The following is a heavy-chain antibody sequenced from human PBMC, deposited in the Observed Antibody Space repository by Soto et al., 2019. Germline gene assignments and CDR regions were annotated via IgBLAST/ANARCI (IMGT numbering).Heavy chain of an antibody. CDR1: GGTFSSYA. J-gene: IGHJ5*02. D-gene: IGHD3-10*01. CDR2: IIPIFGTA. V-gene: IGHV1-69*01. Sequence: QVQLVQSGAEVKKPGSSVKVSCTASGGTFSSYAISWVRQAPGQGLEWMGGIIPIFGTANYAQKFQGRVTITADESTSTAYMELSSLRSEDTAVYYCARDPPAESKGEIWFDPWGQGTLVTVSS. CDR3: ARDPPAESKGEIWFDP.